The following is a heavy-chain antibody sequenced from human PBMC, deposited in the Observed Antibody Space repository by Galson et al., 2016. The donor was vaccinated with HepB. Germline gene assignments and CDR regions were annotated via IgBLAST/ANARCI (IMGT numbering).Heavy chain of an antibody. J-gene: IGHJ5*02. D-gene: IGHD2-21*02. Sequence: SLRLSCAASGFTFSSYAIHWVRQAPGKGLEWVAVISYDGSNKYYADSVKGRFTISRDNSKNTLYLQMNSLRAEDTAVYYCARALCRGDCYYHPWGQGILVTVSS. CDR2: ISYDGSNK. CDR1: GFTFSSYA. V-gene: IGHV3-30-3*01. CDR3: ARALCRGDCYYHP.